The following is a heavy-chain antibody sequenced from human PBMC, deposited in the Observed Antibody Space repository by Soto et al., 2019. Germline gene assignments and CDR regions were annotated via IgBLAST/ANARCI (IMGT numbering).Heavy chain of an antibody. J-gene: IGHJ6*02. Sequence: QVQLVQSGAEVKKPGASVKVSCKASGYTFTSYDINWVRQATGQGLEWMGWMNPNSGNTGYAQKLQGTVTMTRNTSISTAYIELSSLISEDTAVYYCAREVNYYGMDVWGQGTTVTVSS. CDR2: MNPNSGNT. CDR3: AREVNYYGMDV. CDR1: GYTFTSYD. V-gene: IGHV1-8*01.